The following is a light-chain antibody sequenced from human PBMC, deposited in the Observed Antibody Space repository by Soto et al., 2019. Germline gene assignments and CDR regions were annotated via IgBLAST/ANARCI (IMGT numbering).Light chain of an antibody. V-gene: IGKV3-15*01. CDR1: QSVSSN. CDR3: QKYNTWPPS. Sequence: EIVMTQSPATLSVSPGERATLSCRASQSVSSNLAWYQQKPGQAPRLLIYGASTRATGIPARFSGSGSGTESTLTITSLQSEDFAVYYCQKYNTWPPSFGQGTKVEIK. CDR2: GAS. J-gene: IGKJ1*01.